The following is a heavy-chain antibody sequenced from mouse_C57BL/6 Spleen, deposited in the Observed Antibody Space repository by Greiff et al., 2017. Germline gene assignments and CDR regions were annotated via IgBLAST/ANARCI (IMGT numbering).Heavy chain of an antibody. D-gene: IGHD1-1*01. V-gene: IGHV1-69*01. Sequence: QVQLQQPGAELVMPGASVKLSCKASGYTFTSYWMHWVKQRPGQGLEWIGEIDPSDSYTNYNQKFKGKSTLTVDKSSSTAYMQLSSLTSEDSAVYYCSRGRPHYYGSSYVYAMDYWGQGTSVTVSS. CDR3: SRGRPHYYGSSYVYAMDY. CDR2: IDPSDSYT. CDR1: GYTFTSYW. J-gene: IGHJ4*01.